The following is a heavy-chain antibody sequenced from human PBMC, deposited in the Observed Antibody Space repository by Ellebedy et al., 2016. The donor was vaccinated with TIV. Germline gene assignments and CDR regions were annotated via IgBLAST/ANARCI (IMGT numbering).Heavy chain of an antibody. CDR2: INQGGSET. CDR1: GFTFSRFW. D-gene: IGHD5-12*01. V-gene: IGHV3-7*01. J-gene: IGHJ4*02. Sequence: GESLKISCAASGFTFSRFWMAWVRQAPGKGLEWVATINQGGSETYYVASVTGRFTISRDNSKNSLSLQMNSLRADDTALYYCASAARGSGAYESFWGQGTLVTVSS. CDR3: ASAARGSGAYESF.